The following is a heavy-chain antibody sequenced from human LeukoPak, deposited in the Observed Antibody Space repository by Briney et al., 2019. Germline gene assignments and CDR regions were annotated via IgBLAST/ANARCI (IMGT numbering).Heavy chain of an antibody. CDR1: SRSISSGDYY. CDR2: IYYSGST. Sequence: SQTLSLTCTLSSRSISSGDYYWSWIPQPPGEGLEWNGYIYYSGSTYYTPSLQSRVTISVDPSKNQFSLKLSSVPAADTAVYYCARSQLGYYYGMDVWGQGTTVTVSS. V-gene: IGHV4-30-4*01. CDR3: ARSQLGYYYGMDV. D-gene: IGHD5-18*01. J-gene: IGHJ6*02.